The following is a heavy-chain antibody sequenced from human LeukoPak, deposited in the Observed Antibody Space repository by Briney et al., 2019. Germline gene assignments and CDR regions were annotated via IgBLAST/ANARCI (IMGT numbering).Heavy chain of an antibody. Sequence: GGSLRLSCAASGFTFSSYGMHWVRQAPGKGLEWVAVIWYGGSNKYYADSVKGRFTISRDNSKNTLYLQMNSLRAEDTAVYYCARDNGAMVRGVIIYYFDYWGQGTLVTVSS. CDR3: ARDNGAMVRGVIIYYFDY. D-gene: IGHD3-10*01. CDR1: GFTFSSYG. J-gene: IGHJ4*02. V-gene: IGHV3-33*01. CDR2: IWYGGSNK.